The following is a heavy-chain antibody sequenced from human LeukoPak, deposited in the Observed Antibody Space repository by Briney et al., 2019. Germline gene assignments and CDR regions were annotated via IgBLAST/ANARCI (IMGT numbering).Heavy chain of an antibody. V-gene: IGHV3-21*01. CDR3: ARDLSGEDEALDY. CDR2: ISSSSSYI. Sequence: GGSLRLSCAASGFTFSDYAMSWVRQAPGKGLEWVSSISSSSSYIYYADSVKGRFTISRDNAKNSLYLQMNSLRAEDTAVYYCARDLSGEDEALDYWGQGTLVTVSS. D-gene: IGHD1-26*01. J-gene: IGHJ4*02. CDR1: GFTFSDYA.